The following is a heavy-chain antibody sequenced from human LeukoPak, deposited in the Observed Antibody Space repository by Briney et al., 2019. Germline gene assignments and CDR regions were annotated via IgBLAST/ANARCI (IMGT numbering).Heavy chain of an antibody. CDR3: AMAARRGYYFDY. Sequence: GASVKVSCKTSGYTFTGYYMHWVRQAPGQGLEWMGWINPNSGGTNYAQKFQGRVTMTRDTSISTAYMELSSLRSEDTAVYYCAMAARRGYYFDYWGQGTLVTVSS. CDR2: INPNSGGT. J-gene: IGHJ4*02. D-gene: IGHD6-6*01. CDR1: GYTFTGYY. V-gene: IGHV1-2*02.